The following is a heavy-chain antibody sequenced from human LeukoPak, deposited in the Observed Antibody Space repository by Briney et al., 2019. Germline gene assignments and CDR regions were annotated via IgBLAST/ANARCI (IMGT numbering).Heavy chain of an antibody. V-gene: IGHV4-38-2*01. D-gene: IGHD5-12*01. CDR2: IYHSGST. Sequence: SETLSLTCAVSGYSISSGYYWGWIRQPPGNRLEWIGSIYHSGSTYYNPSLKSRVTISVDTSKTQFSLKLSSVTAADTAVYYCARRYSGYDSKSYFDYWGQGTLVTVSS. CDR1: GYSISSGYY. CDR3: ARRYSGYDSKSYFDY. J-gene: IGHJ4*02.